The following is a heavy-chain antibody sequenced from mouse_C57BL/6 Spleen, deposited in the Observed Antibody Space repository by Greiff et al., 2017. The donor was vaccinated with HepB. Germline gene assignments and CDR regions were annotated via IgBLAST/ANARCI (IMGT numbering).Heavy chain of an antibody. Sequence: QVQLQQPGAELVRPGSSVKLSCKASGYTFTSYWMHWVKQRPIQGLEWIGNIDPSDSETHYNQKFKDKATLTVDKSSSTAYMQLSSLTSEDSAVYYCAREYYGSSYGWFAYWGQGTLVTVSA. J-gene: IGHJ3*01. CDR1: GYTFTSYW. CDR3: AREYYGSSYGWFAY. CDR2: IDPSDSET. D-gene: IGHD1-1*01. V-gene: IGHV1-52*01.